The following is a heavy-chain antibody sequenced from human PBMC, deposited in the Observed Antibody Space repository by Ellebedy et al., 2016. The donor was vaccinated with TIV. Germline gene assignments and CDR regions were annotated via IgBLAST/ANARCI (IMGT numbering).Heavy chain of an antibody. CDR3: ARDRTTGTFSLYYYYGMDV. CDR1: GFTFSRHW. CDR2: INSDGSST. V-gene: IGHV3-74*03. Sequence: GESLKISCAASGFTFSRHWMHWVRQVPGKGLVWVSRINSDGSSTTYADSVKGRFTISRDNSKNTVYLQMNSLRAEDTAVYYCARDRTTGTFSLYYYYGMDVWGQGTTVTVSS. D-gene: IGHD1-1*01. J-gene: IGHJ6*02.